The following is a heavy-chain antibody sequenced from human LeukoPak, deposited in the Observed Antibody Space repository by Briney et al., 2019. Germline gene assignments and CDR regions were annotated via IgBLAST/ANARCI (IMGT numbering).Heavy chain of an antibody. D-gene: IGHD1-26*01. J-gene: IGHJ4*02. CDR3: ANEGRPYSGSYYFGY. Sequence: PGGSLRLSCAASGVTFSTYGMHWVRQAPGKGLEWVAFIRSDAINKYYADSVKGRFTISRDNSKNTLYLQMNSLRVEDTAVYYCANEGRPYSGSYYFGYWGQGTLVTVSS. CDR2: IRSDAINK. CDR1: GVTFSTYG. V-gene: IGHV3-30*02.